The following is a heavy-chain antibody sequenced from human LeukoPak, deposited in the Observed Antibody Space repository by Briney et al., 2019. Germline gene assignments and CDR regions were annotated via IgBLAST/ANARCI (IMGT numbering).Heavy chain of an antibody. CDR2: IYYSGST. CDR3: ARGADDYGDSKDAFDI. J-gene: IGHJ3*02. D-gene: IGHD4-17*01. CDR1: GGSISSGDYY. Sequence: SETLSLTCTVSGGSISSGDYYWSWIRQPPGKGLEWIGYIYYSGSTYYNPSLKSRVTISVDTSKNQFSLKLSSVTAADTAVYYCARGADDYGDSKDAFDIWGQGTMVTVSS. V-gene: IGHV4-30-4*01.